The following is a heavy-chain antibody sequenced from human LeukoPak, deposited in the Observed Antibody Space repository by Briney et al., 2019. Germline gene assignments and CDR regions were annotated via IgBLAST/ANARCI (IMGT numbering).Heavy chain of an antibody. D-gene: IGHD6-6*01. CDR1: GFTFSSYA. CDR3: AKDTEYSINGMDV. Sequence: GGSLRLSCAASGFTFSSYAMSWVRQAPGKGLEWVSAISGSGGGTYYADSVKGRFTISRDNSKNTLYLQMNSLRAEDTAVYYCAKDTEYSINGMDVWGQGTTVTVSS. V-gene: IGHV3-23*01. CDR2: ISGSGGGT. J-gene: IGHJ6*02.